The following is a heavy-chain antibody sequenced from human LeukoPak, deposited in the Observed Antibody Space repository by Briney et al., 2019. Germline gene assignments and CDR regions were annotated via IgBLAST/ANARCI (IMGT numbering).Heavy chain of an antibody. V-gene: IGHV4-31*03. CDR3: ASREGVRVGYFDY. D-gene: IGHD3-10*01. CDR2: IHYSGRT. J-gene: IGHJ4*02. CDR1: GGSISSGVYY. Sequence: SETLSLTCTVSGGSISSGVYYWSWIPQHPGKGLEWIGYIHYSGRTYYNPSLKSRVTISVDTSKNQLSLKLSSVTAADTAVYYCASREGVRVGYFDYWGQGTLVTVSS.